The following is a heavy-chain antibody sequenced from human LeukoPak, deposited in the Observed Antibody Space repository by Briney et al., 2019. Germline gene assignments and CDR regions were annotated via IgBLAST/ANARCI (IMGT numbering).Heavy chain of an antibody. CDR3: AKAGIAVAGPDEGYFDY. CDR1: GFTFSSYA. V-gene: IGHV3-23*01. J-gene: IGHJ4*02. CDR2: ISGSGGST. D-gene: IGHD6-19*01. Sequence: PGRSLRLSCAASGFTFSSYAMSWVRQAPGKGLEWVSAISGSGGSTYYADSVKGRFTISRDNSKNTLYLQMNSLRAEDTAVYYCAKAGIAVAGPDEGYFDYWGQGTLVTVSS.